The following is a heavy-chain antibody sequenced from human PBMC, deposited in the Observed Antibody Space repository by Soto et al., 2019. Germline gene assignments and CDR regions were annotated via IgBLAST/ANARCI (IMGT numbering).Heavy chain of an antibody. CDR3: ARGKDQRNTQTYGDFDS. Sequence: EVQLVESGGGLVQPGGSVRLSCAASGFTLSGYWMHWVRQVPGKGLVWVSLVNSDGSMKAYADSVKGRFTISRDNAKNKMYLHLNSLKADDTAVYYCARGKDQRNTQTYGDFDSWGQGTQVAVSS. CDR2: VNSDGSMK. D-gene: IGHD4-17*01. CDR1: GFTLSGYW. V-gene: IGHV3-74*01. J-gene: IGHJ4*02.